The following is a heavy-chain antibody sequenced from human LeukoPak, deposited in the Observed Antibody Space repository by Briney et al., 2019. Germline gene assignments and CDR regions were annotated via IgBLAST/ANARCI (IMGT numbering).Heavy chain of an antibody. J-gene: IGHJ3*02. Sequence: SVKVSCKASGGTFSSYAISWVRQAPGQGLEWMGGIIPIFGTANYAQKFQGRVTITADESTSTAYMELSSLRSEDTAVYYCARVFAPGTGDAFDIWGQGTMVTVSS. CDR1: GGTFSSYA. CDR3: ARVFAPGTGDAFDI. D-gene: IGHD7-27*01. CDR2: IIPIFGTA. V-gene: IGHV1-69*01.